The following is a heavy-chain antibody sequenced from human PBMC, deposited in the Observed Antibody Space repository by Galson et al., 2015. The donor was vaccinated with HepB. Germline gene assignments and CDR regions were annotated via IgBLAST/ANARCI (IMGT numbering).Heavy chain of an antibody. D-gene: IGHD3-10*01. Sequence: SVKVSCKASGYTFTSYAMHWVRQAPGQRLEWMGWINAGNGNTKYSQKFQGRVTITRDTSASTVFMELSSLRSEDTAVYYCARGSGSGWLRPFDYWGQGTLVTVSS. CDR2: INAGNGNT. CDR3: ARGSGSGWLRPFDY. V-gene: IGHV1-3*01. CDR1: GYTFTSYA. J-gene: IGHJ4*02.